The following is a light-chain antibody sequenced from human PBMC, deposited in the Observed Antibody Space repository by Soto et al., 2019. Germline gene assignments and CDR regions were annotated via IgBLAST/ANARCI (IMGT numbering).Light chain of an antibody. CDR3: QLTYSTLGFT. CDR2: AAS. Sequence: DIQMTQSPSSLSASVGDRVTITCRASQSVRDFLNWYQQRPGKAPKLLIYAASNLQSGVPSRFSDRGSGQHVTLTITNLQPEEFASYYCQLTYSTLGFTFCPGTRVEIK. J-gene: IGKJ3*01. CDR1: QSVRDF. V-gene: IGKV1-39*01.